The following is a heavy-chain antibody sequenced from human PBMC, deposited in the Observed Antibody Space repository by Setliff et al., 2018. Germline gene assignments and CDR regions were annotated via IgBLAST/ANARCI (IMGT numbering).Heavy chain of an antibody. Sequence: PSETLSLTCTVSGDSISSRRNYWGWFRQPAGKELEWIGQIYTSWSTNYNPSLKSRVTISLDTSKNRFSLSLTSVTAEDTAVYYCARMSGFQYIDVWDKGTTVTVSS. J-gene: IGHJ6*03. V-gene: IGHV4-61*09. D-gene: IGHD3-3*01. CDR1: GDSISSRRNY. CDR2: IYTSWST. CDR3: ARMSGFQYIDV.